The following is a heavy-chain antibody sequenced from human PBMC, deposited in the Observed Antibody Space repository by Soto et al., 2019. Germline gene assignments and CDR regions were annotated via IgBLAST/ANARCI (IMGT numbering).Heavy chain of an antibody. CDR1: GGTFSSYA. V-gene: IGHV1-69*06. D-gene: IGHD6-13*01. J-gene: IGHJ4*02. CDR3: ARDLLIAAAGLYFDY. CDR2: IIPIFGTA. Sequence: SVKVSGEASGGTFSSYAISWVRQAPGQGLEWMGGIIPIFGTANYAQKFQGRVTITADKSTSTAYMELSSLRSEDTAVYYCARDLLIAAAGLYFDYWGQGTLVTVSS.